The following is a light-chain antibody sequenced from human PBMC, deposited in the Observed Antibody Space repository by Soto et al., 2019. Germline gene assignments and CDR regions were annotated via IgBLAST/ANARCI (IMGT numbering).Light chain of an antibody. CDR2: DAS. Sequence: EIMLTQSPGTLSFSPGERATLSCSASQSVSRNVIAWYQQKPGQAPRLLIYDASTRATGSPDRFSVSGSGTDFTLTINRLEPEDFAVYHCQLYGDSGITFGGGTKLEIK. CDR1: QSVSRNV. V-gene: IGKV3-20*01. CDR3: QLYGDSGIT. J-gene: IGKJ4*01.